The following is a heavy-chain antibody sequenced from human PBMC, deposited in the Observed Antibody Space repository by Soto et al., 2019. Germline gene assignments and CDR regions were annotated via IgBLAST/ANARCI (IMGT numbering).Heavy chain of an antibody. CDR2: IYYSGST. CDR3: ERGGLSIDY. CDR1: GGSVSSVSYY. V-gene: IGHV4-61*01. Sequence: SETLSLTCTVSGGSVSSVSYYWSWIRQPPGKGLEWIGYIYYSGSTNYNPSLKSRVTISVDTSKNHFSLKLSSVTAADTAVYCCERGGLSIDYWGQGTLVTVSS. J-gene: IGHJ4*02. D-gene: IGHD3-16*01.